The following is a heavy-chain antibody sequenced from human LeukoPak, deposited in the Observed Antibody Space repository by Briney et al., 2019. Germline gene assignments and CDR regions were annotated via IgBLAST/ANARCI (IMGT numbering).Heavy chain of an antibody. V-gene: IGHV3-23*01. Sequence: GGSLRLSCAASGFTFSSYAMSWVRQAPGKGLEWVSAISGSGGSTYYADSVKGRFTISRDNSKNTLYLQMNSLRAEDTAVYYCAKCSWAAAGTKGWFDPWGQGTLVTVSS. D-gene: IGHD6-13*01. CDR1: GFTFSSYA. CDR3: AKCSWAAAGTKGWFDP. CDR2: ISGSGGST. J-gene: IGHJ5*02.